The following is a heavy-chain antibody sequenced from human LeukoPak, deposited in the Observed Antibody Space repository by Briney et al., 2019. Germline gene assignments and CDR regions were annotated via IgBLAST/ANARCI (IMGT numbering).Heavy chain of an antibody. V-gene: IGHV3-7*03. J-gene: IGHJ4*02. CDR1: GFTFSSYW. Sequence: GGSLRLSCAASGFTFSSYWMSWVRQAPGKGLEWVAYIEQDGSETYYVDSVRGRFTISRDNAKNSLYLQMNSLRAEDMALYYCAKDRYGGNAGGYFDYWGQGTLVTVSS. CDR3: AKDRYGGNAGGYFDY. CDR2: IEQDGSET. D-gene: IGHD4-23*01.